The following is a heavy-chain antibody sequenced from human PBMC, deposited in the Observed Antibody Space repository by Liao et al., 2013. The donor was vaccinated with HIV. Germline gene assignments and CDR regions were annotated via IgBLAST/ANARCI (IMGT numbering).Heavy chain of an antibody. CDR3: ARGGDYDTRGGGSFDI. CDR1: GGSISGSNYY. Sequence: QLKLQESGPGLVTPSETLSLTCTVSGGSISGSNYYWSWIRQSPGKGLEWSWDIFYSGSTSHYNPSLKSRVTISVDTSKNQFSLKLRSLTAADTAVYYCARGGDYDTRGGGSFDIWGRREQWSPLF. D-gene: IGHD3-22*01. J-gene: IGHJ3*02. CDR2: IFYSGST. V-gene: IGHV4-39*07.